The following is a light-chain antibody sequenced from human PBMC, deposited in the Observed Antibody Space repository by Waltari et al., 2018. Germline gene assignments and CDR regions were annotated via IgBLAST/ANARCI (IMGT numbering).Light chain of an antibody. CDR1: QSVRSY. J-gene: IGKJ4*01. CDR3: QQRHTWPLT. V-gene: IGKV3-11*01. Sequence: EIVLTQSPATLSLSPGERATLSCRASQSVRSYLAWYQQKPGQAPRLLIYDTSNRASDIPARFSGSGSGTDFSLSISSLEPEDFAVYYCQQRHTWPLTFGGGTKVEIK. CDR2: DTS.